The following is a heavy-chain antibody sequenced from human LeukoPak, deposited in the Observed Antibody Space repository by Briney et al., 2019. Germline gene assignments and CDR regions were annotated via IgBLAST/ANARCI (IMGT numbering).Heavy chain of an antibody. CDR1: GFTFSSYG. CDR2: IYSDGST. V-gene: IGHV3-66*01. CDR3: ARSDYGDNVGNYYFDY. D-gene: IGHD4-17*01. J-gene: IGHJ4*02. Sequence: GGSLRLSCAASGFTFSSYGMHWVRQAPGKGLEWVSLIYSDGSTYYADSVKGRFTISRDNSKNTLYLQMNRLRAEDTAVYYCARSDYGDNVGNYYFDYWGQGTLVTVSS.